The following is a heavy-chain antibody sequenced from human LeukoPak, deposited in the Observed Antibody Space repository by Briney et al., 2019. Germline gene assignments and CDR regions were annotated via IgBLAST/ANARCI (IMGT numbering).Heavy chain of an antibody. J-gene: IGHJ5*02. D-gene: IGHD2-2*01. V-gene: IGHV1-46*01. CDR2: INPIGGSR. Sequence: GASVKVSCKASGYTFTSYYMHWVRQAPGQGLEWMGTINPIGGSRSYAQKFQGRVTMTTDTSTSTAYMELRSLTSDDTAVYYCARIGCSSTSCYGNSVDPWGQGTLVTVSS. CDR1: GYTFTSYY. CDR3: ARIGCSSTSCYGNSVDP.